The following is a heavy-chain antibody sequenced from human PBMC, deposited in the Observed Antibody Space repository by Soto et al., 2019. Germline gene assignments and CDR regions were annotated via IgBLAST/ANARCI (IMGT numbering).Heavy chain of an antibody. CDR3: ARVQGGYYGSGSYYKGFDP. D-gene: IGHD3-10*01. V-gene: IGHV4-59*01. J-gene: IGHJ5*02. CDR2: IYYSGST. CDR1: GGSISSYY. Sequence: SETLSLTCTVSGGSISSYYWSCIRQPPGKGLEWIGYIYYSGSTNYNPSLKSRVTISVDTSKNQFSLKLSSVTAADTAVYYCARVQGGYYGSGSYYKGFDPWGQGTLVTVSS.